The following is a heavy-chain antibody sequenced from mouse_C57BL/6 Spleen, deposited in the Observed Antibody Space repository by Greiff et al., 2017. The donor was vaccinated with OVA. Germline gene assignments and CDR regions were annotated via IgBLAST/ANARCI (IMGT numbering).Heavy chain of an antibody. D-gene: IGHD3-2*02. Sequence: QVQLQQPGAELVKPGASVKMSCKASGYTFTSYWITWVKQRPGQGLEWIGDIYPGSGSTNYNEKFKSKATLTVDTSSSTAYMQLSSLTSEDSAVYDCARGDSSGYDYYAMDYWGQGTSVTVSS. V-gene: IGHV1-55*01. J-gene: IGHJ4*01. CDR3: ARGDSSGYDYYAMDY. CDR1: GYTFTSYW. CDR2: IYPGSGST.